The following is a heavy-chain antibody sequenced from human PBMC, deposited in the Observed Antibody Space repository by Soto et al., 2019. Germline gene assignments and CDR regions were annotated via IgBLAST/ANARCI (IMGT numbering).Heavy chain of an antibody. CDR2: IYYSGST. CDR1: GGSISSSSYY. CDR3: ARAHDFWSGYTYYYGMDV. V-gene: IGHV4-39*01. D-gene: IGHD3-3*01. J-gene: IGHJ6*02. Sequence: SETLSLTCTVSGGSISSSSYYWGWIRQPPGKGLEWIGSIYYSGSTYYNPSLRSRVTISVDTSKNQFSLKLSSVTAADTAVYYCARAHDFWSGYTYYYGMDVWGQGTTVTVSS.